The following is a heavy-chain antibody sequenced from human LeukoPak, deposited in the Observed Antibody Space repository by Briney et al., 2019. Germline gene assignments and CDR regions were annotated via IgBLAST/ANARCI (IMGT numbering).Heavy chain of an antibody. Sequence: GSLRLSCAASRFTFSSYEMNWVRQAPGKGLEWVSYISSSDGIIYYADSVKGRFTISRDNAKNSLYLQMNSLRAEDTAVYYCARGPCTSCYVGEPFDIWGQGTMVTVSS. CDR3: ARGPCTSCYVGEPFDI. CDR2: ISSSDGII. J-gene: IGHJ3*02. CDR1: RFTFSSYE. D-gene: IGHD2-2*01. V-gene: IGHV3-48*03.